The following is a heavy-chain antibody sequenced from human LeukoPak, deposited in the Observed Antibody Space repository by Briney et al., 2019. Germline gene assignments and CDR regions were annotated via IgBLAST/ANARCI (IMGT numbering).Heavy chain of an antibody. J-gene: IGHJ4*02. Sequence: SETLSLTCAVYVGSFSGYYWSWIRQPPGKGLEWSGEINHSGSTNYNPSLKSRVTISVDTSKNQFSLKLSSVTAADTAVYYCASNVDTAMVPYYWGQGTPVTVSS. CDR1: VGSFSGYY. CDR3: ASNVDTAMVPYY. D-gene: IGHD5-18*01. CDR2: INHSGST. V-gene: IGHV4-34*01.